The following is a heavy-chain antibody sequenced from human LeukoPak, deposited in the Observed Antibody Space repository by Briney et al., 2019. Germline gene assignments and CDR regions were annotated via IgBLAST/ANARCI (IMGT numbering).Heavy chain of an antibody. CDR1: GFTSSSYA. J-gene: IGHJ4*02. CDR3: ARDLAWGAFDY. D-gene: IGHD3-16*01. Sequence: PGGSLRLSYAASGFTSSSYAMNWVRQAPGKGLEWVSATSHSGATTYYADSVKGRFTISRDDSKNTLSLQMNSLRVEDTAVYYCARDLAWGAFDYWGQGTLVTVSS. V-gene: IGHV3-23*01. CDR2: TSHSGATT.